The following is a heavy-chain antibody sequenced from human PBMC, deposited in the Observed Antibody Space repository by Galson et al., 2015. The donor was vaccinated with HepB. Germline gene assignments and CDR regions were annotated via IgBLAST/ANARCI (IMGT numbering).Heavy chain of an antibody. CDR2: INPSGGST. V-gene: IGHV1-46*01. D-gene: IGHD3-10*01. CDR1: GYTFTSYY. J-gene: IGHJ3*02. Sequence: SVKVSCKASGYTFTSYYMHWVRQAPGQGLEWMGIINPSGGSTSYAQKFQGRVTMTRDTSTSTVYMELSSLKASDTAMYYCARHQMPPMVRGVKTGPPGYALDIWGQGTMVTVSS. CDR3: ARHQMPPMVRGVKTGPPGYALDI.